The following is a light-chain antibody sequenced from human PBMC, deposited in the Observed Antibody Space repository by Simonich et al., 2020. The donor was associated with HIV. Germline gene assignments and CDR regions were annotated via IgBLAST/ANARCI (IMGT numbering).Light chain of an antibody. CDR1: QSVSSN. V-gene: IGKV3-15*01. CDR2: GAS. Sequence: EIVMTQSPATLSVSPGERATLSCRASQSVSSNLAWYQKKPGQAPRLLIYGASTRATGIPARFSGSGSGTEFTLTISSLQSEDFAVYYCQQYNYWSPTFGQGTKVEIK. CDR3: QQYNYWSPT. J-gene: IGKJ1*01.